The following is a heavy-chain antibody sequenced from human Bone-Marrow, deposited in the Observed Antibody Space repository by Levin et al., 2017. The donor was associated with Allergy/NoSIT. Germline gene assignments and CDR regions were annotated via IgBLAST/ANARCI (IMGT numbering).Heavy chain of an antibody. J-gene: IGHJ4*02. Sequence: LSLTCAASGFTFSSYGMHWVRQAPGKGLEWVAVISYDGSNKYYADSVKGRFTISRDNSKNTLYLQMNSLRAEDTAVYYCASTTPYYDFWSGYYPDYWGQGTLVTVSS. CDR1: GFTFSSYG. CDR3: ASTTPYYDFWSGYYPDY. D-gene: IGHD3-3*01. V-gene: IGHV3-30*03. CDR2: ISYDGSNK.